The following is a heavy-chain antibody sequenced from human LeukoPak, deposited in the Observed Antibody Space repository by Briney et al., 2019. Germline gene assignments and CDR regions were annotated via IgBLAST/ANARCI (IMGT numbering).Heavy chain of an antibody. CDR2: IRSKAYGGTT. CDR3: TREVSYCSGGSCYSGYYFDY. J-gene: IGHJ4*02. D-gene: IGHD2-15*01. CDR1: GFTFGDYA. Sequence: HPGGSLRLSCTASGFTFGDYAMSWFRQAPGKGLEWVGFIRSKAYGGTTEYAASVKGRFTISRDDSKSIAYLQMNSLKTEDTAVYYCTREVSYCSGGSCYSGYYFDYWGQGTLVTVSS. V-gene: IGHV3-49*03.